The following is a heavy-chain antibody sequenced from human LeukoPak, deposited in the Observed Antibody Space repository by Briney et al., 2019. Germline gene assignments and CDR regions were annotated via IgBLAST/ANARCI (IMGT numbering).Heavy chain of an antibody. Sequence: NPGGSLRLSCAASGFTFSSYSMNWVRQAPGKGLEWVSSISSSSSYIYYADSVKGRFTISRDNAKNSLYLQMNSLRAEDTAVYYCARDADPAYGDYGLGYFDYWGQGTLVTVSS. D-gene: IGHD4-17*01. CDR1: GFTFSSYS. V-gene: IGHV3-21*01. CDR2: ISSSSSYI. J-gene: IGHJ4*02. CDR3: ARDADPAYGDYGLGYFDY.